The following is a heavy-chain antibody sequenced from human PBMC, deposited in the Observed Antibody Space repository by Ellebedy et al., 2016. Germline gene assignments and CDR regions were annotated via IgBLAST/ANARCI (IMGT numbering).Heavy chain of an antibody. CDR3: AGPYGDYAVDHFGY. CDR1: GLTFSSYG. CDR2: IWYDGSKK. D-gene: IGHD4-17*01. V-gene: IGHV3-33*01. J-gene: IGHJ4*02. Sequence: GESLKISXAASGLTFSSYGMHWVRKTPGKGLEWVAVIWYDGSKKDYADSVKGRFTISRDNSKNTLYLQMNSLRAEDTAVYYCAGPYGDYAVDHFGYWGQGTLVTVSS.